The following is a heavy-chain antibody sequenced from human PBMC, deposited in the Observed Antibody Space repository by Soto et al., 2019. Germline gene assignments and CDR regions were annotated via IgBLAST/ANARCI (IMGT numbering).Heavy chain of an antibody. V-gene: IGHV3-30*18. J-gene: IGHJ4*02. D-gene: IGHD3-10*02. Sequence: GGSLRLSCAASGFTFSSYGMHWVRQAPGKGLEWVAVISYDGSNKYYADSVKGRFTISRDNSKNTLYLQMNSLRAEDTAVYYCAKDYFPGVRSPKDWGQGTLVTVSS. CDR3: AKDYFPGVRSPKD. CDR1: GFTFSSYG. CDR2: ISYDGSNK.